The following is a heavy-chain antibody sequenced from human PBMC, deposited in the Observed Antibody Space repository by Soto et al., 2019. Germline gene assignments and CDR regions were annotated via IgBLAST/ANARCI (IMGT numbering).Heavy chain of an antibody. Sequence: QVQLVQSAAEMKKPGASVKVSCKASGYTFIRYGITWVRQAPGQGLEWMGWISGYNDYTNYAQKLQGRVTMTADTSTITVYMELRSLRSDDTGVYYCARGGNYDNAWGKLSFYALDVWGQGTTVTVSS. J-gene: IGHJ6*02. V-gene: IGHV1-18*01. D-gene: IGHD3-16*01. CDR1: GYTFIRYG. CDR2: ISGYNDYT. CDR3: ARGGNYDNAWGKLSFYALDV.